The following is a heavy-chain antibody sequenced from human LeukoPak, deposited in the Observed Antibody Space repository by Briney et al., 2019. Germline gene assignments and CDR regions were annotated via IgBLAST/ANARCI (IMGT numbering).Heavy chain of an antibody. D-gene: IGHD5-18*01. Sequence: LGESLKISCKGSGYSFTSYWIGWVRQMPGKGLEWMGIIYPGGSDTRYSPSFQGQVTISADTSISTAYMELSRLRSDDTAVYYCAREAAMVPGNWFDPWGQGTLVTVSS. CDR1: GYSFTSYW. V-gene: IGHV5-51*01. CDR2: IYPGGSDT. J-gene: IGHJ5*02. CDR3: AREAAMVPGNWFDP.